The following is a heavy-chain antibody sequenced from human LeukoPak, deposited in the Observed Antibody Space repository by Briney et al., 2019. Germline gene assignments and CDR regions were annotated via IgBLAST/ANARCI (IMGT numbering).Heavy chain of an antibody. V-gene: IGHV1-18*01. Sequence: ASVKVSCKTSGYTFTSYGISWVRQAPGQGLEWMGWISAYNGNTNYAQKLQGRVTMTTDTSTSTAYMELRSLRSDDTAAYYCARAFGYSSGYWGYYYYFYYMDVWGKGTTVTVSS. CDR3: ARAFGYSSGYWGYYYYFYYMDV. CDR1: GYTFTSYG. CDR2: ISAYNGNT. D-gene: IGHD3-22*01. J-gene: IGHJ6*03.